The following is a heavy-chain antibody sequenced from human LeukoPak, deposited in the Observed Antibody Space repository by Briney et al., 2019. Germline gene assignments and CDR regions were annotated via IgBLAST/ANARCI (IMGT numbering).Heavy chain of an antibody. CDR2: ISGSGGST. J-gene: IGHJ3*02. V-gene: IGHV3-23*01. D-gene: IGHD3-10*01. Sequence: PGGSLRLSCAASGFTFSSYAMSWVRQAPGKGLEWVSAISGSGGSTYYADSVKGRFTISRDNAKNSLYLQMNSLRAEDTAVYYCARDLEGSWFGELAHAFDIWGQGTMVTVSS. CDR3: ARDLEGSWFGELAHAFDI. CDR1: GFTFSSYA.